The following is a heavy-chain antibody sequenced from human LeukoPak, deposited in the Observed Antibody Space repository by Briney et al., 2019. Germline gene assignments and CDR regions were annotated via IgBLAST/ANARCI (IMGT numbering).Heavy chain of an antibody. CDR3: ARVRPSPVQYFDWLSDY. J-gene: IGHJ4*02. CDR2: MNPNSGNT. Sequence: ASVKVSCKASGYTFTSYDINWVRQATGQGLEWTGWMNPNSGNTGYAQKFQGRVTMTRNTSISTAYMELSSLRSEDTAVYYCARVRPSPVQYFDWLSDYWGQGTLVTVSS. D-gene: IGHD3-9*01. V-gene: IGHV1-8*01. CDR1: GYTFTSYD.